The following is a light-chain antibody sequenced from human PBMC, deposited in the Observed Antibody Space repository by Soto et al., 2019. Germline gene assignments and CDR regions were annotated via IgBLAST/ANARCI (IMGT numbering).Light chain of an antibody. V-gene: IGKV1-39*01. J-gene: IGKJ1*01. Sequence: DIQMTQSPSSLSASVGDRVTITCRASQSITSYLNWYQQRPGKAPKLLIYAAPSLQSGVPSRFSGSGSGTDFALTINNLQPEDFATYYCQQSYSTPWTFGQGTKVEIK. CDR3: QQSYSTPWT. CDR1: QSITSY. CDR2: AAP.